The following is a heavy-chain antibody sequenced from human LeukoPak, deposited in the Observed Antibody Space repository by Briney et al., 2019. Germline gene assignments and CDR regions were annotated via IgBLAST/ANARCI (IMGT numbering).Heavy chain of an antibody. J-gene: IGHJ6*03. V-gene: IGHV4-4*07. CDR2: IYTSGST. CDR1: GGSISSYY. D-gene: IGHD3-3*01. Sequence: SETLSLTCTVSGGSISSYYWSWIRQPAGKGLEWIGRIYTSGSTNYNPSLKSRVTISVDKSKNQFSLKLSSVTAADTAVYYCARVPFWSGYYPPYYYYYMDVWGKGTTVTVSS. CDR3: ARVPFWSGYYPPYYYYYMDV.